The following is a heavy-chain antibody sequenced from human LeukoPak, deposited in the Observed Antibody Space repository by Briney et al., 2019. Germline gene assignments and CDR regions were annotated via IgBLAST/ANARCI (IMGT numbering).Heavy chain of an antibody. J-gene: IGHJ6*03. CDR2: IIPIFGTA. Sequence: SVKVSCKASGYTFTSYGISWVRQAPGQGLEWMGGIIPIFGTANYAQKFQGRVTITADESTSTAYMELSSLRSEDTAVYYCARSRDDILTGYIYYYMDVWGKGTTVTVSS. CDR3: ARSRDDILTGYIYYYMDV. V-gene: IGHV1-69*13. D-gene: IGHD3-9*01. CDR1: GYTFTSYG.